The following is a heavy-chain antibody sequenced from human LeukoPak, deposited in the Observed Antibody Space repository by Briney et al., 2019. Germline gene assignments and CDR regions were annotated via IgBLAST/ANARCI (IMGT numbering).Heavy chain of an antibody. V-gene: IGHV4-59*08. D-gene: IGHD2-15*01. Sequence: PSETLSLTCTVSGGSISGYFWSCIRQPPGKGLEFIGYIYYNGATLYSPSLKSRVTMSVDTSKNQFSLKLSSVTAADMAVYYCARHDPVGYYQHGMDVWGQGTTVTVSS. J-gene: IGHJ6*02. CDR3: ARHDPVGYYQHGMDV. CDR1: GGSISGYF. CDR2: IYYNGAT.